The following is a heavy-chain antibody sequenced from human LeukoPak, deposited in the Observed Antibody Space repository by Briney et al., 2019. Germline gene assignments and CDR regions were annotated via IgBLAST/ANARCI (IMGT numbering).Heavy chain of an antibody. CDR2: ISAYNGNT. J-gene: IGHJ4*02. CDR3: ARDRASIFGVIDY. Sequence: ASVKVSCKASGGTFSSYAISWVRQAPGQGLEWMGWISAYNGNTNYARKLQGRVTMTTDTSTSTAYMELRSLRSDDTAVYYCARDRASIFGVIDYWGQGTLVTVSS. D-gene: IGHD3-3*01. CDR1: GGTFSSYA. V-gene: IGHV1-18*01.